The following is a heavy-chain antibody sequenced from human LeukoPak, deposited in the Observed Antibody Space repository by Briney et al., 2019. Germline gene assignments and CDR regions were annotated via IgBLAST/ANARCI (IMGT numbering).Heavy chain of an antibody. Sequence: ASVTVSCKASGYTFTDYYMHWVRQAPGQGLEWMGWINPNSGGTNYAQTFQGRLSMTEDTSTDTAHMELSSLTVEDTAVYYCATADKWEPLDYWGQGTLVTVSS. CDR2: INPNSGGT. V-gene: IGHV1-2*02. CDR1: GYTFTDYY. D-gene: IGHD1-26*01. J-gene: IGHJ4*02. CDR3: ATADKWEPLDY.